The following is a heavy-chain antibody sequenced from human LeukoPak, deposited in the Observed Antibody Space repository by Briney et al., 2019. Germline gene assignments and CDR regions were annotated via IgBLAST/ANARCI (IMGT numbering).Heavy chain of an antibody. V-gene: IGHV2-5*01. CDR3: AHSAYINGPTPLDY. Sequence: SGPTLVKPTQTLTLTCTLSGFSLITTGEGVGWIRQPPGMALEWLALIFYNDNKYYSPSLKNRLTITRDTSKNQVVLTMTDMDPVDTATYYCAHSAYINGPTPLDYWGPGTLVTVSS. CDR2: IFYNDNK. D-gene: IGHD2-8*01. J-gene: IGHJ4*02. CDR1: GFSLITTGEG.